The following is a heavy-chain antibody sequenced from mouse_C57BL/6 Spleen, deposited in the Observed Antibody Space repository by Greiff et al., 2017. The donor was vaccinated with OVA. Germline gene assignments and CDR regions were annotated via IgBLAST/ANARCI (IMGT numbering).Heavy chain of an antibody. CDR3: ARDSPRFAY. J-gene: IGHJ3*01. CDR1: GFTFSDYG. CDR2: ISSGSSTI. V-gene: IGHV5-17*01. Sequence: EVQLQESGGGLVKPGGSLKLSCAASGFTFSDYGMHWVRQAPEKGLEWVAYISSGSSTIYYADTVKGRFTISRDNAKNTLFLQMTSLRSEDTAMYYCARDSPRFAYWGQGTLVTVSA.